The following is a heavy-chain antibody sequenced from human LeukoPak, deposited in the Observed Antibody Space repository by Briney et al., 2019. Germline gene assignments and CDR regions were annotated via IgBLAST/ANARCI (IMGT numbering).Heavy chain of an antibody. D-gene: IGHD3-22*01. CDR3: ARDCSASSSDYYPLGY. Sequence: PGGSLRLSCAASGFTFSSYSMNWVRQAPGKGLEWVSYISSSSSTIYYADSVKGRFTISRDNSKNTVYLQMNSLRAEDTVVYYCARDCSASSSDYYPLGYWGQGTLVTVSS. J-gene: IGHJ4*02. CDR2: ISSSSSTI. V-gene: IGHV3-48*01. CDR1: GFTFSSYS.